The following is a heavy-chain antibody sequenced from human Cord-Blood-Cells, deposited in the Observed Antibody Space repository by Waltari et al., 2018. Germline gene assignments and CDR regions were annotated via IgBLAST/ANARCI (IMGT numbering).Heavy chain of an antibody. CDR1: GGSFSGYY. D-gene: IGHD4-17*01. J-gene: IGHJ3*02. V-gene: IGHV4-34*01. CDR2: INHSGST. Sequence: QVQLQQWGAGLLKPSETLSLTCAVYGGSFSGYYWSWIRQPPVKGLEGIGEINHSGSTNYSPSLKSRVTISVDTSKNPFSLKLSSVTAADTAVYYCAMTVTTTDAFDIWGQGTMVTVSS. CDR3: AMTVTTTDAFDI.